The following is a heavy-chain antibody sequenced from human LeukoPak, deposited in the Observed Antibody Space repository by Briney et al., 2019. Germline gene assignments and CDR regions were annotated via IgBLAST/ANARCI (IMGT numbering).Heavy chain of an antibody. Sequence: SETLSLTCAVSGYSISSGYYWGCSRQPPGKGLEWIGSIYNSGSTYYTPSLKSRVTISVDTSKSQFSLKLSSVTGADTAVYYCARRYQLYYFDYWGQGTLVTVPS. V-gene: IGHV4-38-2*01. J-gene: IGHJ4*02. CDR1: GYSISSGYY. CDR2: IYNSGST. D-gene: IGHD2-2*01. CDR3: ARRYQLYYFDY.